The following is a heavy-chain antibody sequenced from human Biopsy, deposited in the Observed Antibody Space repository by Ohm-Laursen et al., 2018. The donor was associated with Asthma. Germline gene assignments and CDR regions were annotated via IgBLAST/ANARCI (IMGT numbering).Heavy chain of an antibody. CDR1: GYTSTSYY. V-gene: IGHV1-46*01. J-gene: IGHJ4*02. D-gene: IGHD1-7*01. CDR2: INPSGGST. Sequence: SSVKVSCKASGYTSTSYYMHWVRQAPGQGLEWMGIINPSGGSTSYAQKFQGRATMTRDTSTSTVYMELSSLRSEDTAVYYCARRGITGTTLDYWGQGTLVTVSS. CDR3: ARRGITGTTLDY.